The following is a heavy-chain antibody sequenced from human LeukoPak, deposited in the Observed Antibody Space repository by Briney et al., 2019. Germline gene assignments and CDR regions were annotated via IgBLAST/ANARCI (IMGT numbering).Heavy chain of an antibody. CDR2: IKQDGSEK. Sequence: GGSLRLSCAASRFTFSSYWMSWVRQASGKGLEWVANIKQDGSEKYYVDSVKGRFTIPRDNAKNSLYLQMNSLRAEDTAVYYCARSGSGIVGISSSEFDYWGQGTLVTVSS. CDR1: RFTFSSYW. V-gene: IGHV3-7*01. CDR3: ARSGSGIVGISSSEFDY. D-gene: IGHD6-13*01. J-gene: IGHJ4*02.